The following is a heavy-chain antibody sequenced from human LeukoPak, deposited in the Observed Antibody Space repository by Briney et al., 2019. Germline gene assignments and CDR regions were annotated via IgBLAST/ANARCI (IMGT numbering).Heavy chain of an antibody. Sequence: PGGSLRLSCAAYGFTFSIYEMNWVRQAPGKGLEWISYIDTSGTTTYYADSVRGRFTVSRDNTKNSLYLQMNTLRAEDTAVYYCARDGITMVRGVGYYYYMDVWGKGTTVTISS. CDR1: GFTFSIYE. D-gene: IGHD3-10*01. CDR2: IDTSGTTT. V-gene: IGHV3-48*03. J-gene: IGHJ6*03. CDR3: ARDGITMVRGVGYYYYMDV.